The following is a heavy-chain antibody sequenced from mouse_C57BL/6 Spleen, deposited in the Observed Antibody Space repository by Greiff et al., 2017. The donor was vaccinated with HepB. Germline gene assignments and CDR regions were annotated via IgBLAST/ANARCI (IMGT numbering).Heavy chain of an antibody. Sequence: VMLVESGAELARPGASVKLSCKASGYTFTSYGISWVKQRTGQGLEWIGEIYPRSGNTYYNEKFKGKATLTADKSSSTAYMELRSLTSEDSAVYFCAREPLYYYGSRGDYFDYWGQGTTLKVSS. J-gene: IGHJ2*01. V-gene: IGHV1-81*01. CDR3: AREPLYYYGSRGDYFDY. D-gene: IGHD1-1*01. CDR2: IYPRSGNT. CDR1: GYTFTSYG.